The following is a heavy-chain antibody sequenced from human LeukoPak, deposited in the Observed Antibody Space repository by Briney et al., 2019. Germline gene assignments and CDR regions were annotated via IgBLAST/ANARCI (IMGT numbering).Heavy chain of an antibody. CDR3: ARDPGSGNYRADY. J-gene: IGHJ4*02. Sequence: GASVKVSCKASGYTFTSYGISWVRQAPGQGLEWMGWISGYNGNTNYAQKLQGRATMTTDTSTSTAYMELRSLGSDDTAMYYCARDPGSGNYRADYWGQGTLVTVSS. D-gene: IGHD3-10*01. V-gene: IGHV1-18*01. CDR2: ISGYNGNT. CDR1: GYTFTSYG.